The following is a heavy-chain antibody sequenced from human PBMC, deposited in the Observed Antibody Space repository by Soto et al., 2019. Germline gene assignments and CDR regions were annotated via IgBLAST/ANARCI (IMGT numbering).Heavy chain of an antibody. J-gene: IGHJ4*02. CDR2: ISYDGSDQ. Sequence: QVQLVESGGGVVQPGRSLRLSCAASGFTFSSYAMHWVRQTPGKGLEWVALISYDGSDQYYADSVKGRFTISRDNSKNTLSLQMNSLRAEDTSVYFCAREYSMTVVATGYWVQGTLVNVSS. V-gene: IGHV3-30-3*01. CDR3: AREYSMTVVATGY. D-gene: IGHD3-22*01. CDR1: GFTFSSYA.